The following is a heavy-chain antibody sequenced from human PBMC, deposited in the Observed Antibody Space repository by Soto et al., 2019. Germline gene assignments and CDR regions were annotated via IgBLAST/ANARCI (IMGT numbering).Heavy chain of an antibody. V-gene: IGHV3-23*01. CDR3: AKDPTSMIVVGNFDY. CDR2: ISGSGGHT. J-gene: IGHJ4*02. CDR1: GFTFSSSA. D-gene: IGHD3-22*01. Sequence: HPGGSLRLSCATSGFTFSSSAMHWVRQVPGKGLEWVSGISGSGGHTYYADSVKGRFTISRDRSKNTLYLQMDSLRAEDTAIYYCAKDPTSMIVVGNFDYWGQGALVTVSS.